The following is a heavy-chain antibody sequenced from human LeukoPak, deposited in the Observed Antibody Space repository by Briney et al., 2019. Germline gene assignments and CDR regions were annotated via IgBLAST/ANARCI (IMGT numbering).Heavy chain of an antibody. D-gene: IGHD7-27*01. CDR2: LHSGGHT. CDR1: RFTVSSNY. Sequence: PGGSLRLSCAASRFTVSSNYLSWVRQAPGKGLVWVSALHSGGHTFYADSVRGRFTISRDISKNTLYLQMNNLGAEDTALYYCVRGLSGVSSWYFDLWGRGTLISVSS. J-gene: IGHJ2*01. CDR3: VRGLSGVSSWYFDL. V-gene: IGHV3-53*01.